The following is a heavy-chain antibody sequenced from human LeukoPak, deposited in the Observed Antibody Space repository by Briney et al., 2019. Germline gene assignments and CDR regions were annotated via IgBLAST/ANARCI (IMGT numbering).Heavy chain of an antibody. CDR2: INPNSGGT. Sequence: ASVKVSCKASGYTFTGYYMHWVRQAPGQGLEWMGWINPNSGGTNYAQKFQGRVTMTRDTSISTAYMELSRLRSGDTAVYYCARSYYYDSSGYYSYYYGMDVWGQGTTVTVSS. V-gene: IGHV1-2*02. J-gene: IGHJ6*02. CDR3: ARSYYYDSSGYYSYYYGMDV. D-gene: IGHD3-22*01. CDR1: GYTFTGYY.